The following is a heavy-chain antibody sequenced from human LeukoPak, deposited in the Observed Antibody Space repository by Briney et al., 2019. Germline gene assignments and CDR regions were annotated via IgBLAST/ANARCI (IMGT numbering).Heavy chain of an antibody. CDR3: AKDHYDFWSGYYSFDY. D-gene: IGHD3-3*01. J-gene: IGHJ4*02. CDR2: IWYDGSNK. V-gene: IGHV3-33*06. Sequence: PGRSLRLSCAASGFTFSSYGMHWVRQAPGKGLEWVAVIWYDGSNKYYADSVKGRFTISRDNSKNTLYLQMNSLRAEDTAVYYCAKDHYDFWSGYYSFDYWGQGTLVTVSS. CDR1: GFTFSSYG.